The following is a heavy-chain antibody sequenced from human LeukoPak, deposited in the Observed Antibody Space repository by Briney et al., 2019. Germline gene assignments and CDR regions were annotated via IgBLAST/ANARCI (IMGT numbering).Heavy chain of an antibody. CDR3: ARGSLRFLEWLYYTDY. J-gene: IGHJ4*02. CDR1: GYTFTGYY. V-gene: IGHV1-2*02. CDR2: INPNSGGT. Sequence: GASVKVSCKASGYTFTGYYMHWVRQAPGQGLVWMGWINPNSGGTNYAQKFQGRVTMTRDTSISTAYMELSRLRSDDTAVYYCARGSLRFLEWLYYTDYWGQGTLVTVSS. D-gene: IGHD3-3*01.